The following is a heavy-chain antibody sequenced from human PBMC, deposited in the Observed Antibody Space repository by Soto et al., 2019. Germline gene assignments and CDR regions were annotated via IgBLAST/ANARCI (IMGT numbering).Heavy chain of an antibody. CDR1: GFNFDRYA. CDR2: IWHDGSEK. Sequence: QVQLVESGGGVVQPGRSLRLSCAAAGFNFDRYAIHWVRQSPGKGLEGVAIIWHDGSEKYYGDSVEGRFTISRDNSKNTVYLEMDSLRPEDTAVYLCARDRGGGYDSDYWGQGTQVTVSP. CDR3: ARDRGGGYDSDY. J-gene: IGHJ4*02. D-gene: IGHD5-12*01. V-gene: IGHV3-33*03.